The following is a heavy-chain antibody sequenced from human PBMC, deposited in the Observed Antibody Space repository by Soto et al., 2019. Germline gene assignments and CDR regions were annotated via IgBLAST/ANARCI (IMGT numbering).Heavy chain of an antibody. D-gene: IGHD6-13*01. CDR3: ARDGMEQQLENWFDP. V-gene: IGHV1-69*06. CDR1: GGTFSSYA. CDR2: IIPIFGTA. J-gene: IGHJ5*02. Sequence: QVQLVQSGAEVKKPGSSVKVSCKASGGTFSSYAISWVRQAPGQGLEWMGGIIPIFGTANYAQKFQDRVTITADKSTSTAYMELSSLRSEDTAVYYCARDGMEQQLENWFDPWGQGTLVTVSS.